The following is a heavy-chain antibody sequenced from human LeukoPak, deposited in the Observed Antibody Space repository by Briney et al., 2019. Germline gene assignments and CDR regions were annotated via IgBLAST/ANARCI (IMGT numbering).Heavy chain of an antibody. J-gene: IGHJ4*02. CDR3: ARDRLPSRYYDFWSGYD. CDR1: GFTFSSYS. CDR2: ISSSSSYI. Sequence: GGSLRLSCAASGFTFSSYSMNWVRQAPGKGLEWVSSISSSSSYIYYADSVKGRFTISRDNAKNSLYLQMSSLRAEDTAVYYCARDRLPSRYYDFWSGYDWGQGTLVTVSS. V-gene: IGHV3-21*01. D-gene: IGHD3-3*01.